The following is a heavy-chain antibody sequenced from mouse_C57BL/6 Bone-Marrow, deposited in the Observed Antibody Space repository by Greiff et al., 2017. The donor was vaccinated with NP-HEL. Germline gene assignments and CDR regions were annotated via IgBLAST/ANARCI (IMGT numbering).Heavy chain of an antibody. CDR3: ARGCDVAY. J-gene: IGHJ3*01. D-gene: IGHD3-3*01. V-gene: IGHV1-76*01. Sequence: VMLVESGAELVRPGASVKLSCKASGYTFTDYYINWVKQRPGQGLEWIARIYPGSGNTYYNEKFKGKATLTAEKSSSTAYMQLSSLTSEDAAVYFGARGCDVAYWGQGTRVTVSA. CDR2: IYPGSGNT. CDR1: GYTFTDYY.